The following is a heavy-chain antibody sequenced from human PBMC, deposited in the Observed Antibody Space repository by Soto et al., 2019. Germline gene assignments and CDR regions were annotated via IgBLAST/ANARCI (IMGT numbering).Heavy chain of an antibody. V-gene: IGHV4-34*01. D-gene: IGHD3-3*01. CDR2: INHSGST. CDR1: GWSFSGYY. Sequence: SETLSLTCSVYGWSFSGYYWSWIRQPPGKGLEWIGEINHSGSTNYNPSLKSRVTISVDTSKNQFSLKLSSVTAADTAVYYCARVNGRITIFGVVILRFNWFGPWGQGTMVTVS. CDR3: ARVNGRITIFGVVILRFNWFGP. J-gene: IGHJ5*02.